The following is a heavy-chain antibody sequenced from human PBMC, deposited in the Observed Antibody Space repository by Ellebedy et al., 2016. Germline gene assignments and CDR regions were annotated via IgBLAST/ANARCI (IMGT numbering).Heavy chain of an antibody. Sequence: GESLKISCAASGFTFSTYAMSWVRQTPGKGLEWVSAISASGDRTHYPDSVRGRFTISRDNSKNTLYLKMNSLKAEDTAVYYCARETWFGELLSVEYWGQGTLVTVSS. J-gene: IGHJ4*02. CDR2: ISASGDRT. D-gene: IGHD3-10*01. CDR1: GFTFSTYA. V-gene: IGHV3-23*01. CDR3: ARETWFGELLSVEY.